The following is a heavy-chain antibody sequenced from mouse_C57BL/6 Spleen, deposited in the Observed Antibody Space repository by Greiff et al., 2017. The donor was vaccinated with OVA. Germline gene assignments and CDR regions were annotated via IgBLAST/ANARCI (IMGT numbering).Heavy chain of an antibody. V-gene: IGHV14-4*01. CDR3: TTWKYDGDAMDD. D-gene: IGHD2-12*01. CDR1: GFNIKDDY. CDR2: IDPENGDT. J-gene: IGHJ4*01. Sequence: EVQLQESGAELVRPGASVKLSCTASGFNIKDDYMHWVKQRPEQGLEWIGWIDPENGDTEYASKFQGQATLTADTSSNTAYLQLSSQTSEDTAVDYCTTWKYDGDAMDDWGQGTSVTVSS.